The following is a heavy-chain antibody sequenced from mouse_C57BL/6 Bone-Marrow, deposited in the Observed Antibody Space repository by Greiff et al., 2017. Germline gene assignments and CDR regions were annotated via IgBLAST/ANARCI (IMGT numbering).Heavy chain of an antibody. D-gene: IGHD1-1*01. Sequence: QVQLQQSGAELARPGASVKMSCKASGYTFTSYTMHWVKQRPGQGLEWIGYINPSSGYTKYNQKFKDKATLTADKSSSTAYMQLSSLTSEDSAVXYCARSPIYYYGSSYVRGYAMDYWGQGTSVTVSS. CDR3: ARSPIYYYGSSYVRGYAMDY. V-gene: IGHV1-4*01. CDR1: GYTFTSYT. CDR2: INPSSGYT. J-gene: IGHJ4*01.